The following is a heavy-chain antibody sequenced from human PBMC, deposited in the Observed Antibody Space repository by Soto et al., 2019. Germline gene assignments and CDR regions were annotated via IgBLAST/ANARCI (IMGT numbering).Heavy chain of an antibody. CDR1: GGSFSGYY. D-gene: IGHD3-10*01. J-gene: IGHJ6*02. CDR3: ARVSGIYYYGMDV. Sequence: QVQLQQWGAGLLKPSETLSLTCAVYGGSFSGYYWSWIRQPPGKGLEWIGEINHSGSTNYNPSLTSRVTISVDTSKTQVSLKLSSVTAAATAVYYCARVSGIYYYGMDVWGQGTTVTVSS. CDR2: INHSGST. V-gene: IGHV4-34*01.